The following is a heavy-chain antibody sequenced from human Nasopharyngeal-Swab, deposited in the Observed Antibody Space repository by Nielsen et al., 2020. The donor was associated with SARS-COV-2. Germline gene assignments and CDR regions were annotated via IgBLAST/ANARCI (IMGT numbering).Heavy chain of an antibody. V-gene: IGHV1-2*04. CDR1: GYTFTGYY. CDR3: ARDLDDTVTTEGKLGLDP. Sequence: ASVKVSCKASGYTFTGYYMHWVRQAPGQGLAWMGWINPNSGGTNYAQKFQGWVTMTRDTSISTAYMELSRLRSDDTAVYYCARDLDDTVTTEGKLGLDPWGQGTLVTVSS. J-gene: IGHJ5*02. CDR2: INPNSGGT. D-gene: IGHD4-17*01.